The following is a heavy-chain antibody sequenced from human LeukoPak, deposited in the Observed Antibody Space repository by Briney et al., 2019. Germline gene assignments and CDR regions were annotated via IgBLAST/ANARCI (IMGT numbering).Heavy chain of an antibody. J-gene: IGHJ4*02. CDR3: ARGRLGIMD. V-gene: IGHV4-34*01. CDR1: GGSFSGYY. CDR2: INHSGST. D-gene: IGHD6-19*01. Sequence: SETLSLTCAVYGGSFSGYYWSWIRQPPGKGLEWIGEINHSGSTNYNPSLESRVTISVDTSKNQFSLKLSSVTAADTAVYYCARGRLGIMDWGQGTLVTVSS.